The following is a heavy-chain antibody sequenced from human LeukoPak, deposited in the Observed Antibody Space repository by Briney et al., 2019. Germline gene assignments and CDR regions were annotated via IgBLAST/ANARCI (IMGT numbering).Heavy chain of an antibody. V-gene: IGHV1-2*02. CDR2: INPNSGGT. CDR1: GYIFTGYY. D-gene: IGHD1-1*01. J-gene: IGHJ3*02. CDR3: ARARTTGTTDDAFDI. Sequence: GASVKVSCKASGYIFTGYYMHWVRQAPGQGLEWMGWINPNSGGTNYAQKFQGRVTMTRDTSISTAYMELSRLRSDDTAVYYCARARTTGTTDDAFDIWGQGTMVTVSS.